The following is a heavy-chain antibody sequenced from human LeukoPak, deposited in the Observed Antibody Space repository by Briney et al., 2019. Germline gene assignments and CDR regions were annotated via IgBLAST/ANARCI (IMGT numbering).Heavy chain of an antibody. CDR2: IYYSGST. Sequence: SETLSLTCTVSGGSISSYYWSWIRQPPGKGLEWIGYIYYSGSTNYNPSLKSRVTISVDTSKNQFSLKLSSVTAADTVVYYCARHYSSYDAFDIWGQGTMVTVSS. D-gene: IGHD6-13*01. V-gene: IGHV4-59*08. J-gene: IGHJ3*02. CDR3: ARHYSSYDAFDI. CDR1: GGSISSYY.